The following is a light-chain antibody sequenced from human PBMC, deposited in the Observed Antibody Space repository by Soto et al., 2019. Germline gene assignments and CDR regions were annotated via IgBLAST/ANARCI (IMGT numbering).Light chain of an antibody. CDR2: DAS. V-gene: IGKV3-20*01. J-gene: IGKJ2*01. Sequence: EFVLTQSPGTLSLSPGERATLSCRASQTVRNNYLAWYQQKPGQAPRLLIYDASSRATGIPDRFSGGGSGTDFTPTISRLEPEDFAVYYCQQFSSSPYTFGQGTKVDIK. CDR3: QQFSSSPYT. CDR1: QTVRNNY.